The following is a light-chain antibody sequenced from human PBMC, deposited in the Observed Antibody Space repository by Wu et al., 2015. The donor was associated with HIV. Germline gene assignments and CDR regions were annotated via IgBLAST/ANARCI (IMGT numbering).Light chain of an antibody. J-gene: IGKJ1*01. CDR3: QQYKNRIRT. V-gene: IGKV3-15*01. Sequence: IVMTQSPATLSVSPGESATLSCRASQSLGTNLAWYQHKPGQAPRLLIYSASTRATDIPVRFSGSGSGTEFTLTISSLQSEDFAVYYCQQYKNRIRTFGQGTKVEIK. CDR1: QSLGTN. CDR2: SAS.